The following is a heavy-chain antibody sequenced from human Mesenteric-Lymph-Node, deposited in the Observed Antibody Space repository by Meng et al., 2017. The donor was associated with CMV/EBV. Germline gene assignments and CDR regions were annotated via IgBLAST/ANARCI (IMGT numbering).Heavy chain of an antibody. J-gene: IGHJ4*02. CDR2: IYSGGSST. D-gene: IGHD2-2*02. CDR3: TRDGVRCSSTSCYTLYY. CDR1: GFTFSSYA. V-gene: IGHV3-23*03. Sequence: GESLKISCAASGFTFSSYAMSWVRQAPGKGLEWVSVIYSGGSSTYYADSVKGRFTISRDNSKNTLYLQMNSLRAEDTAVYYCTRDGVRCSSTSCYTLYYWGQGTLVTVSS.